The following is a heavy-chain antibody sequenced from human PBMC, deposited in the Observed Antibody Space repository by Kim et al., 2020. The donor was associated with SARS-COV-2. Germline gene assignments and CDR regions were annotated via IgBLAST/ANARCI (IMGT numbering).Heavy chain of an antibody. V-gene: IGHV3-48*04. CDR1: GFTFSDYS. J-gene: IGHJ4*02. CDR3: ARRMMSSKSPFDY. D-gene: IGHD3-16*01. CDR2: LSSSTSTI. Sequence: GGSPRLSCAASGFTFSDYSMNWVRQAPGKGLEWISYLSSSTSTIYYADSVKGRFTISRDNAKNSLYLQMNSLRAEDTAVYYCARRMMSSKSPFDYWGQGTLVTVSS.